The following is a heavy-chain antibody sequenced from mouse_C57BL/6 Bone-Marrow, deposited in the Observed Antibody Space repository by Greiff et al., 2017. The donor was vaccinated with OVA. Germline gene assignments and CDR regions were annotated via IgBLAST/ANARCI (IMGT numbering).Heavy chain of an antibody. CDR3: ARSGDDDGDWFAY. V-gene: IGHV1-47*01. CDR1: GYTFTTYS. D-gene: IGHD2-4*01. Sequence: VQLQQSGAELVKPGASVKMSCKASGYTFTTYSIEWMKQNPGKSLEWIGNFHPYNDDTKYNEKFKGKATLTVEKYSSTVYLELSRLTSDDSAVYYCARSGDDDGDWFAYWGRGTVVTVTA. CDR2: FHPYNDDT. J-gene: IGHJ3*01.